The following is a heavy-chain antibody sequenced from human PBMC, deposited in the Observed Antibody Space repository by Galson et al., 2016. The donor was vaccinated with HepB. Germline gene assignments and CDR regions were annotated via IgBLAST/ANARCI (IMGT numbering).Heavy chain of an antibody. V-gene: IGHV1-2*06. D-gene: IGHD1-26*01. CDR2: INPKTGGS. Sequence: SVKVSCKASGYNFIGYYLDWVRQAPGQGPEWVGRINPKTGGSTYAQKFQGRVTMTRDTSISTAYMHLSALTFDDTAVYYCARTQSGSYNYWGQGTLVTVSS. J-gene: IGHJ4*02. CDR1: GYNFIGYY. CDR3: ARTQSGSYNY.